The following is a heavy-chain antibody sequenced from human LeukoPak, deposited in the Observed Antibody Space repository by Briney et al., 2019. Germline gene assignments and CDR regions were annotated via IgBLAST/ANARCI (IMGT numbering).Heavy chain of an antibody. V-gene: IGHV4-59*10. J-gene: IGHJ6*03. Sequence: SETLSLTCAVYGGSFSGYYWGWIRQPAGKGLEWIGRIYTSGSTNYNPSLKSRVTISVDTSKNRFSLKLSSVTAADTAVYYCARAEHYYDSSGYYRYRNRTDYYMDVWGKGTTVTISS. CDR2: IYTSGST. CDR1: GGSFSGYY. D-gene: IGHD3-22*01. CDR3: ARAEHYYDSSGYYRYRNRTDYYMDV.